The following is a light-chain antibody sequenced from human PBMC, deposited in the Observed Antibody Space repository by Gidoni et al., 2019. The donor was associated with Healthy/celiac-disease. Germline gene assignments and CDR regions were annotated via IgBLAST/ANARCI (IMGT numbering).Light chain of an antibody. V-gene: IGKV4-1*01. CDR3: QQYYSTPLT. J-gene: IGKJ4*01. CDR1: QSVLYSSNHKNY. Sequence: EIVMTQSPDSLAVSLGERATINCQSSQSVLYSSNHKNYLAWYQQKPGQPPKLLIYWASTRESGVPDRFSGSGSGTDFTLTISSLQAEDVAVYYCQQYYSTPLTFGGGTKVEIK. CDR2: WAS.